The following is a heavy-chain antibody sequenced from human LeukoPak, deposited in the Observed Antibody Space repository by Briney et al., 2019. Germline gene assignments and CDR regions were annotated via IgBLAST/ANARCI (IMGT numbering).Heavy chain of an antibody. CDR2: INHSGST. CDR3: ASSWIGGSY. Sequence: PSETLSLTCAVYGGSFRGYYWSWIRQPPGKGLEWIGEINHSGSTNYNPSLKGRVTISVDTSKNQFSLKLSSVTAADTAVYYCASSWIGGSYWGQGTLVAVSS. D-gene: IGHD5-12*01. CDR1: GGSFRGYY. J-gene: IGHJ4*02. V-gene: IGHV4-34*01.